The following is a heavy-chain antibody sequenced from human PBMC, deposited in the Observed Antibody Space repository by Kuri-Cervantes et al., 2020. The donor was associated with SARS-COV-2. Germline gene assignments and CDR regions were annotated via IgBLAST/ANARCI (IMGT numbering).Heavy chain of an antibody. Sequence: SETLSLTCAVYGGSFSGYYWSWIRQPPGKGLEWIGYIYYSGSTYYNPSLKSRVTISVDTSKNQFSLKLSSVTAADTAVYYCARVRGSYNYFDYWGQGTLVTVSS. V-gene: IGHV4-34*01. D-gene: IGHD1-26*01. CDR1: GGSFSGYY. CDR3: ARVRGSYNYFDY. CDR2: IYYSGST. J-gene: IGHJ4*02.